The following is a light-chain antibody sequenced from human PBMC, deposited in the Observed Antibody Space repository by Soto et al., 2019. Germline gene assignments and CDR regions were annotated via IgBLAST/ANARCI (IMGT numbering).Light chain of an antibody. Sequence: VVMTQSPLSLPVTLGQPASISCRSSQSLVSSDGNTYLNWFQQRPGQSPRRLIYNVSNRDSGVPDRFSGSGSGTDFTLKISRVEAEDVGVYYCMQGTHWPPTFGGGTKVEI. CDR3: MQGTHWPPT. CDR1: QSLVSSDGNTY. CDR2: NVS. V-gene: IGKV2-30*01. J-gene: IGKJ4*01.